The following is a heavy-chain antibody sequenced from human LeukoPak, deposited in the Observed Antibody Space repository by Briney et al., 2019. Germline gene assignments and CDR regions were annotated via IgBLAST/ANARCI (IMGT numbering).Heavy chain of an antibody. V-gene: IGHV3-53*01. D-gene: IGHD5-12*01. CDR3: ARYSRYGYSGYPKDWYFDL. J-gene: IGHJ2*01. CDR2: IYSGGST. CDR1: GFTVSSNY. Sequence: GGSLRLSCAASGFTVSSNYMSWVRQAPGKGLEWVSVIYSGGSTYYADSVKGRFTISRDNSKNTLYLQMNSLRAEDTAVYYCARYSRYGYSGYPKDWYFDLWGRGTLFTVSS.